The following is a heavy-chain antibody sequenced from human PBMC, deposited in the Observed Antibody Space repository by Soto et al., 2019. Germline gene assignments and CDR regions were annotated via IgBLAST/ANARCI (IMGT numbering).Heavy chain of an antibody. D-gene: IGHD2-15*01. Sequence: QITLKESGPTLVKPSQTLTLTCTFSGFSLSTSGVGVGWIRQPPGKALEWLALIYWNDDKRYSPSLNSRLTITEDTYKDPLVLTMANMDPVDTATYYCAHRRPRSEAGAFDPLGQGTLVTVSS. V-gene: IGHV2-5*01. CDR1: GFSLSTSGVG. CDR3: AHRRPRSEAGAFDP. J-gene: IGHJ5*02. CDR2: IYWNDDK.